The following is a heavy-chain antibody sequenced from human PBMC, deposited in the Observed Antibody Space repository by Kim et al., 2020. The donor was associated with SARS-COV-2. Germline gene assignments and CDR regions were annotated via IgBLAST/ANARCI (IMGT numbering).Heavy chain of an antibody. CDR2: IWFDGSNK. CDR1: GFTFSDHV. D-gene: IGHD2-2*02. V-gene: IGHV3-33*01. J-gene: IGHJ6*03. CDR3: ARAAAILGYYYNYMDV. Sequence: GGSLRLSCAASGFTFSDHVMHWVRQAPGKGLEWVALIWFDGSNKYYADSVKGRFTISRDNSKNTLSLQMNSLRGDDTAVHYCARAAAILGYYYNYMDVWG.